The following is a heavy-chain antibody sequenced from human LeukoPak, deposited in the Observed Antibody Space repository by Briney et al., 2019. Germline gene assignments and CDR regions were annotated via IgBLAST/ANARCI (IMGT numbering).Heavy chain of an antibody. Sequence: GGSLRLSCAASGFTFSSYWMHWVRQAPGKGLEWVSLISWDGGSTYYADSVKGRFTISRDNSKNSLYLQMNSLRAEDTALYSCAKDIRGSTSWYGLDYWGQGTLVTVSS. D-gene: IGHD6-13*01. CDR2: ISWDGGST. CDR1: GFTFSSYW. V-gene: IGHV3-43D*03. J-gene: IGHJ4*02. CDR3: AKDIRGSTSWYGLDY.